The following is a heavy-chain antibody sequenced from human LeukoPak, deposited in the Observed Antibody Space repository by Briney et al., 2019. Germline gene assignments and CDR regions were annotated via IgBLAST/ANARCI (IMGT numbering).Heavy chain of an antibody. CDR2: IKQDGSEK. V-gene: IGHV3-7*03. CDR1: GFTFRTYW. D-gene: IGHD6-19*01. Sequence: GGSLRLSCAASGFTFRTYWMSWVRQAPGKGLEWVANIKQDGSEKYYVDSVKGRFTLSRDNAKNSLSLQMNSLRVEDTAVYYCARGDTSGWPRPLGYWGQGTLVTVSS. J-gene: IGHJ4*02. CDR3: ARGDTSGWPRPLGY.